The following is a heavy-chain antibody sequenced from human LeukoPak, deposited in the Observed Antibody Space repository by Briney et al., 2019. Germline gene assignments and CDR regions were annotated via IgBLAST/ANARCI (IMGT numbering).Heavy chain of an antibody. Sequence: ASVKVSCKASGYTFTGYYMHWVRQAPGQGLEWMGWINPNSGGTNYAQEFQGRVTMTRDTSISTAYMELSRLRSDDTAVYYCARHLPYSSGWDPEDYWGQGTLVTVSS. J-gene: IGHJ4*02. CDR2: INPNSGGT. CDR1: GYTFTGYY. D-gene: IGHD6-19*01. V-gene: IGHV1-2*02. CDR3: ARHLPYSSGWDPEDY.